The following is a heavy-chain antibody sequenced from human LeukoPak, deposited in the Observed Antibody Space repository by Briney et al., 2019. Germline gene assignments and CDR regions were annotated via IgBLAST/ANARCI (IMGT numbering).Heavy chain of an antibody. J-gene: IGHJ4*02. CDR2: INPNSGGT. CDR1: GYTFTGYY. Sequence: ASVKVSCKASGYTFTGYYMHWVRQAPGQGLEWMGWINPNSGGTNYVQKFQGRVTMTRDTSISTAYMELSRLRSDDTAVYYCARGPQVYDILTGPLNYFDYWGQGTLVTVSS. V-gene: IGHV1-2*02. CDR3: ARGPQVYDILTGPLNYFDY. D-gene: IGHD3-9*01.